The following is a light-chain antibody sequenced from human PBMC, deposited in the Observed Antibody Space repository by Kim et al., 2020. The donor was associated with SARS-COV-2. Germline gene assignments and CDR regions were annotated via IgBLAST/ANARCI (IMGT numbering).Light chain of an antibody. V-gene: IGLV4-69*01. CDR2: LYNDGSH. J-gene: IGLJ3*02. CDR1: RGHTTYA. CDR3: QTWGTGIWV. Sequence: ASGKLTCPLSRGHTTYAIAWHQQQPEKGPRFLMKLYNDGSHTRGDGIPDRFSGSSSGAERYLTISSLQSEDEADYYCQTWGTGIWVFGGGTQLTVL.